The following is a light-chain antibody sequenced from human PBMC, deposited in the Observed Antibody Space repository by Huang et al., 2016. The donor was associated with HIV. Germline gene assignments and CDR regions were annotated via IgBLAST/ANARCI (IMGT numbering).Light chain of an antibody. CDR1: QSVSDN. CDR2: GAS. CDR3: QQYSRWPPA. J-gene: IGKJ4*01. Sequence: EIVMTQSPPNLSVSPGERAALSCRASQSVSDNLAWYQQKPGQAPRVLIYGASTRATGSPARFSGSGSETEFTLTIRSLQSEDVAVYYCQQYSRWPPAFGGGTKVEIK. V-gene: IGKV3-15*01.